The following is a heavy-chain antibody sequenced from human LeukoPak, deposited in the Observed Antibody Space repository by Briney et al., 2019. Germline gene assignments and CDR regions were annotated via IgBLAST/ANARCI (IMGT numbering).Heavy chain of an antibody. Sequence: GGSLRLSCAVSGFDVRSSYLTWVRQAPGKGLQWLLVSYGADSTYYADSVKGRFTISRDNSKNTLYLQMDSLRAEDTAVYYCARVPSSLYGDWFDHWGQGTLVIVSS. J-gene: IGHJ5*02. CDR3: ARVPSSLYGDWFDH. D-gene: IGHD2-2*01. V-gene: IGHV3-53*01. CDR1: GFDVRSSY. CDR2: SYGADST.